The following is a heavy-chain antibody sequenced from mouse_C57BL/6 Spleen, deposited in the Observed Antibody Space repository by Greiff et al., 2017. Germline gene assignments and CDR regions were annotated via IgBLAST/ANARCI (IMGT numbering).Heavy chain of an antibody. CDR3: ARGGCPASYAMDY. CDR1: GFNFKNTY. V-gene: IGHV14-3*01. Sequence: VQLKQSVAELVRPGASVKLSCTASGFNFKNTYMHWVKQRPEQGLEWIGRIDPANGNTKYAPKFQGKATITADTSSNTAYLQLLRLTSEETAIYYWARGGCPASYAMDYWGQGTSVTVSS. J-gene: IGHJ4*01. CDR2: IDPANGNT.